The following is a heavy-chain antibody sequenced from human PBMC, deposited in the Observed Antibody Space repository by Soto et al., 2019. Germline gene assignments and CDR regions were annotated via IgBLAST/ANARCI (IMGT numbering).Heavy chain of an antibody. CDR3: ARGSHKLHSYDSSGFYHYVDY. CDR1: GGSFSDYS. Sequence: QVQLQQWGAGLLKPSETLSLTCAVYGGSFSDYSWTWIRQPPGKGLEWMGEFNDIGSTNYTPSLERRVTISRDTSKNRFSLKLSSVTAADTAVYYCARGSHKLHSYDSSGFYHYVDYWGQGSLVTVSS. V-gene: IGHV4-34*01. J-gene: IGHJ4*02. CDR2: FNDIGST. D-gene: IGHD3-22*01.